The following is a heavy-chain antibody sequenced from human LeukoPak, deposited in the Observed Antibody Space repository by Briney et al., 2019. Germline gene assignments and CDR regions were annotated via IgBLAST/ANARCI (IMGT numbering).Heavy chain of an antibody. V-gene: IGHV4-61*05. CDR3: AKWSDNNWFDP. D-gene: IGHD2-8*01. J-gene: IGHJ5*02. Sequence: SETLSLTCTVSGGSISSSSYYWGWIRQPPGKGLEWIGYIYYSGSTNYNPSLKSRVTISVDTSKNQISLKVRSVTAADTAVYFCAKWSDNNWFDPWGQGTLVTVSS. CDR2: IYYSGST. CDR1: GGSISSSSYY.